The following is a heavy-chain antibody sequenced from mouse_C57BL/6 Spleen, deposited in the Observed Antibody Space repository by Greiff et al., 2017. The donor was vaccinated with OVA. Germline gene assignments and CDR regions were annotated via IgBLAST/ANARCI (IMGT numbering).Heavy chain of an antibody. Sequence: EVQLVESGPGLVKPSQSLSLTCSVTGYSITSGYYWNWIRQFPGNKLEWMGYISYDGSNNYNPSLKNRISITRDTSKNQFFLKLNSVTTEDTATYYCARMEDYPYAMDYWGQGTSVTVSS. D-gene: IGHD2-4*01. V-gene: IGHV3-6*01. CDR3: ARMEDYPYAMDY. CDR1: GYSITSGYY. CDR2: ISYDGSN. J-gene: IGHJ4*01.